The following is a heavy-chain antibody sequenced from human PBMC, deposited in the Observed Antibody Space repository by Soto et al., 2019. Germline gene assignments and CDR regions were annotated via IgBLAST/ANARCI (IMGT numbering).Heavy chain of an antibody. V-gene: IGHV3-7*01. J-gene: IGHJ4*02. CDR1: GFTFSSYW. CDR2: IKQDGSEK. D-gene: IGHD3-3*01. Sequence: PVGSLRLSCAASGFTFSSYWMSWVRQAPGKGLEWVANIKQDGSEKYYVDSVKGRFTISRDNAKNSLYLQMNSLRAEDTAVYYCARPRRRGSGYSYFDYWGQGTLVTVSS. CDR3: ARPRRRGSGYSYFDY.